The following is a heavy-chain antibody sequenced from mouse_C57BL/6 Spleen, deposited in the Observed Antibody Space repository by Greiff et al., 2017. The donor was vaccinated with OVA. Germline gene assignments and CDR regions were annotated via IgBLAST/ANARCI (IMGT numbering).Heavy chain of an antibody. CDR1: GYTFTDYE. J-gene: IGHJ2*01. D-gene: IGHD3-2*02. CDR3: TREGDSSGYGGDYFDY. Sequence: VQRVESGAELVRPGASVTLSCKASGYTFTDYEMHWVKQTPVHGLEWIGAIDPETGGTAYNQKFKGKAILTADKSSSTAYMELRSLTSEDSAVYYCTREGDSSGYGGDYFDYWGQGTTLTVSS. CDR2: IDPETGGT. V-gene: IGHV1-15*01.